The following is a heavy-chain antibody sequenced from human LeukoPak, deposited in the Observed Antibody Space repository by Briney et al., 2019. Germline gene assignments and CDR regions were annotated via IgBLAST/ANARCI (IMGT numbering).Heavy chain of an antibody. V-gene: IGHV3-23*01. CDR1: GFTFSSYA. CDR2: ISGSGGST. Sequence: GALRLSCAASGFTFSSYAMSWVRQAPGKGLEWVSAISGSGGSTYYTDSVKGRFTISRGNSKNTLYLQMSSLRAEDTAVYYCARGGDFGVPAPLGIDAFDIWGQGTMVTVSS. D-gene: IGHD2-2*01. J-gene: IGHJ3*02. CDR3: ARGGDFGVPAPLGIDAFDI.